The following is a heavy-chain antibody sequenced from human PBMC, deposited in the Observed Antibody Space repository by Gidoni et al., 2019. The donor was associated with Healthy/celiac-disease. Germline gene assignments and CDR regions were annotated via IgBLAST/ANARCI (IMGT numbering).Heavy chain of an antibody. V-gene: IGHV4-34*01. CDR3: ARVKGGLYYYYYYGMDV. CDR2: INHSGST. CDR1: GGSFSGYY. Sequence: QVQLQQWGAGLLKPSETLSLTCAVYGGSFSGYYWSWIRQPPGKGLEWIGEINHSGSTNYNPSLKSRVTISVDTSKNQFSLKLSSVTAADTAVYYCARVKGGLYYYYYYGMDVWGQGTTVTVSS. J-gene: IGHJ6*02.